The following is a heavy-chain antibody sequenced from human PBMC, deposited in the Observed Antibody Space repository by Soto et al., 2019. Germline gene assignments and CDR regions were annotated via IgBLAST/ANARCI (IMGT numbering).Heavy chain of an antibody. Sequence: ASVEVSCEASDDRFRNYAISWVRQAPGQGLEWMGGIIPIFGTANYAQKFQGRVTITADTSANTVYLELSSLRSEDTAVYYCASTKYDSSAYYYWYLGLWGRGTMVTSPQ. J-gene: IGHJ2*01. CDR3: ASTKYDSSAYYYWYLGL. V-gene: IGHV1-69*06. CDR2: IIPIFGTA. D-gene: IGHD3-22*01. CDR1: DDRFRNYA.